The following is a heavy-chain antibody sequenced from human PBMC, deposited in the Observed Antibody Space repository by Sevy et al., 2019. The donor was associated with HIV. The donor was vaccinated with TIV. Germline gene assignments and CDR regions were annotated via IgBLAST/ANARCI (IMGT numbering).Heavy chain of an antibody. D-gene: IGHD6-19*01. Sequence: GGSLRLSCAASGFTFSSYAMHWVRQAPGKGLEWVAVISYDGSNKYYADSVKGRFTISRDNSKNTLYLQMNSLRAEDTAVYYCARGAPGIAVAGSFGYWGQGTLVTVSS. V-gene: IGHV3-30-3*01. CDR1: GFTFSSYA. J-gene: IGHJ4*02. CDR3: ARGAPGIAVAGSFGY. CDR2: ISYDGSNK.